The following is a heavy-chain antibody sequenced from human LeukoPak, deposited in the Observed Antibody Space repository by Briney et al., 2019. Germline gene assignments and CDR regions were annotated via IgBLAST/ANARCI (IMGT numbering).Heavy chain of an antibody. CDR2: IKQDGSEK. V-gene: IGHV3-7*01. Sequence: GGSLRLSCAASGFTFSSYWMSWDRQAPGKGLEWVANIKQDGSEKYYVDSVKGRFTISRDNAKNSLYLQMNSLRAEDTAVYYCARGRYSLDFWSGRTSRWFDPWGQGTLVTVSS. D-gene: IGHD3-3*01. J-gene: IGHJ5*02. CDR3: ARGRYSLDFWSGRTSRWFDP. CDR1: GFTFSSYW.